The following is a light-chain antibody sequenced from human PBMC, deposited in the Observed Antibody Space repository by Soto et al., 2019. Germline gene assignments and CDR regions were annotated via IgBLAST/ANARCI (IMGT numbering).Light chain of an antibody. J-gene: IGLJ1*01. CDR1: SSDVGTYDF. CDR2: DVN. V-gene: IGLV2-14*01. CDR3: CSFSTSVTHV. Sequence: QSALTQPASVSGSPGQSITISCNGTSSDVGTYDFVSWHQQYPGKAPKLIIYDVNNRPSGVSSRFSGSKSGNTASLTISGLQAEDEADYYWCSFSTSVTHVFGTGTKVTVL.